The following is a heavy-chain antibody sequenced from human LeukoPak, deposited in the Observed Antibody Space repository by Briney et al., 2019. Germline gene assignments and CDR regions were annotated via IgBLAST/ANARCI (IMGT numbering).Heavy chain of an antibody. CDR2: IIPIFGTA. V-gene: IGHV1-69*13. D-gene: IGHD3-10*01. CDR3: ARDAYYYGSGSLNWFDP. J-gene: IGHJ5*02. Sequence: ASVKVSCKASGGTFSSYAISWVRQAPGQGLEWMGGIIPIFGTANYAQKFQGRVTITADESTSTAYMELSSLRSEDTAVYYCARDAYYYGSGSLNWFDPWGQGTLVTVSS. CDR1: GGTFSSYA.